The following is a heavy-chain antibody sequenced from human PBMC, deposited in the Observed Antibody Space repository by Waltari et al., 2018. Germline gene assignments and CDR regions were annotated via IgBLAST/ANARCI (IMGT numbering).Heavy chain of an antibody. D-gene: IGHD2-15*01. J-gene: IGHJ3*02. CDR1: GFTFSSYA. Sequence: EVQLLESGGGLVQPGGSLRLSCAASGFTFSSYAMSWVRQAPGKGLEWVSAIFGSGGSTYYEDSAKGRFTISRDNSKTTLYLQMNSLRAEDTAVYYWAKEWDIVVVVPGAFDIWGQGTMVTVSS. V-gene: IGHV3-23*01. CDR3: AKEWDIVVVVPGAFDI. CDR2: IFGSGGST.